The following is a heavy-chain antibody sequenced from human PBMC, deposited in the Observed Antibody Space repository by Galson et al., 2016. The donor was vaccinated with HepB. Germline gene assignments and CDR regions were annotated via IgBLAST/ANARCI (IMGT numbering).Heavy chain of an antibody. CDR3: VRFRASDGFDI. CDR2: VYANGAP. Sequence: GSMISLYWGWTRQPPGKGLESIGYVYANGAPHYNPSFKSRLTISVDTSKNSFSLRLTSVTAADAATYSCVRFRASDGFDIGGQGAVVSFS. V-gene: IGHV4-59*11. J-gene: IGHJ3*02. D-gene: IGHD2-21*02. CDR1: GSMISLY.